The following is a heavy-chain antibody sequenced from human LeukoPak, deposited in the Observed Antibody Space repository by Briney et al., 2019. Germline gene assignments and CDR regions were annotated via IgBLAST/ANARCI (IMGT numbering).Heavy chain of an antibody. CDR1: GGTFSSYA. J-gene: IGHJ5*02. Sequence: GASVKASCKASGGTFSSYAISWVRQAPGQGLEWMGGIIPIFGTANYAQKFQGRVTITTDESTSTAYMELSSLRSEDTAVYYCARDGSGSYRSWFDPWGQGTLVTVSS. D-gene: IGHD3-10*01. V-gene: IGHV1-69*05. CDR2: IIPIFGTA. CDR3: ARDGSGSYRSWFDP.